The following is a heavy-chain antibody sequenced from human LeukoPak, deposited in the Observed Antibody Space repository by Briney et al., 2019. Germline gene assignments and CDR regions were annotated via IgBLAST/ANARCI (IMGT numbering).Heavy chain of an antibody. Sequence: GGSLRLSCAASGFTFSSYWMHWVRQAPGKGLVWVSRINSDGSSTSYADSVKGRFTISRDNAKNTLYLQMNSLRAEDTAVYYCARVGYYYDSSGYPVDDAFDIWGQGTMVTVSS. CDR2: INSDGSST. V-gene: IGHV3-74*01. CDR1: GFTFSSYW. D-gene: IGHD3-22*01. CDR3: ARVGYYYDSSGYPVDDAFDI. J-gene: IGHJ3*02.